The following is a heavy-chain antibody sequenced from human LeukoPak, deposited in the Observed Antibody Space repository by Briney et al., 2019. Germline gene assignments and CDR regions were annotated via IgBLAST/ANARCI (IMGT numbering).Heavy chain of an antibody. D-gene: IGHD5-12*01. Sequence: GGSLRLSCAASGFSFTNYGMHWVRQAPGKGLEWVAVIWYDGGNKYYADSVKGRFTISRDNSKNTLYLQMNSLRAEDTAVYYCASSILSGYVMDFWGQGTLVTASS. V-gene: IGHV3-33*01. J-gene: IGHJ4*02. CDR3: ASSILSGYVMDF. CDR1: GFSFTNYG. CDR2: IWYDGGNK.